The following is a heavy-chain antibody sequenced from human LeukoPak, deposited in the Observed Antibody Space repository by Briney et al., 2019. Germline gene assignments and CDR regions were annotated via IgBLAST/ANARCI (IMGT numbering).Heavy chain of an antibody. V-gene: IGHV3-21*06. Sequence: GGSLRLSCTTSGLLFSTSGFNWVRQAPGKGLEWVASIGPTGFDRYHADSIKGRFTISRDNANNFLYLQMDSLRAEDTAVYYCATETNGRHYDYWGQGTLLTVSS. CDR1: GLLFSTSG. CDR2: IGPTGFDR. J-gene: IGHJ4*02. D-gene: IGHD1-14*01. CDR3: ATETNGRHYDY.